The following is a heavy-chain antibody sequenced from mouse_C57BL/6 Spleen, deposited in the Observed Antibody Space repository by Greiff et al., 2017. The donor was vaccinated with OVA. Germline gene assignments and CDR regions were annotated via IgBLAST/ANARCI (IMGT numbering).Heavy chain of an antibody. CDR2: IDPEDGET. V-gene: IGHV14-2*01. D-gene: IGHD1-1*01. CDR1: GFHIKDYY. CDR3: ARDYYGSSYYFDY. Sequence: EVHLVESGAELVKPGASVKLSCTASGFHIKDYYMHWVKQRTEQGLEWIGRIDPEDGETTYAPKFQGKATIPADPSSNTSYLQLSSLTSEDTAVYYGARDYYGSSYYFDYWGQGTTLTVSS. J-gene: IGHJ2*01.